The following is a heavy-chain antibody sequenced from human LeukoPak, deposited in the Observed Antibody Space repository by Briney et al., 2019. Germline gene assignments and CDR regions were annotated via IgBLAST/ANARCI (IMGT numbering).Heavy chain of an antibody. CDR2: IYYSGST. V-gene: IGHV4-39*07. CDR1: GGSISSSSYY. Sequence: PSETLSLTCTVSGGSISSSSYYWGWIRQPPGKGLEWIGSIYYSGSTYYNPSLKSRVTISVDTSKNQFSLKLSSATAADTAVYYCARIRYFEPGLDYWGQGTLVTVSS. CDR3: ARIRYFEPGLDY. D-gene: IGHD3-9*01. J-gene: IGHJ4*02.